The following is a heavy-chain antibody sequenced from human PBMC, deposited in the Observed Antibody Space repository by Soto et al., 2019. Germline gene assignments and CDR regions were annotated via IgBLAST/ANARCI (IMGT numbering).Heavy chain of an antibody. CDR2: NNPNSGGT. V-gene: IGHV1-2*02. D-gene: IGHD3-3*01. Sequence: ASAKVSCKASGYTFTGYYMHWVRQAPGQGLEWMGWNNPNSGGTNYAQKFQGRVTMARDTSISTAYMELSRLRSDDTAVYYCARDRYDFWSGDLDAFDIWGQGTMVTVSS. CDR3: ARDRYDFWSGDLDAFDI. CDR1: GYTFTGYY. J-gene: IGHJ3*02.